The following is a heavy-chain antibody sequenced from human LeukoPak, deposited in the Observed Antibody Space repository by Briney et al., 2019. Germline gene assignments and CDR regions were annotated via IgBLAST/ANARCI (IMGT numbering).Heavy chain of an antibody. D-gene: IGHD3-3*01. CDR2: IYYSGST. CDR3: ARGVDYDFWSGYPRFYYYYYMDV. Sequence: SETLSLTCTVSGGSISSSSYYWGWIRQPPGKGLEWIGSIYYSGSTYYNPSLKSRVTISVDTSKNQFSLKLSSVTAADTAVYYCARGVDYDFWSGYPRFYYYYYMDVWGKGTTVTVSS. J-gene: IGHJ6*03. V-gene: IGHV4-39*07. CDR1: GGSISSSSYY.